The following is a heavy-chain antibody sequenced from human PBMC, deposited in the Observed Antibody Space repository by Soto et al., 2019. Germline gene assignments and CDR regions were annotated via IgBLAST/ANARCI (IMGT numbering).Heavy chain of an antibody. CDR2: FRSSGGT. V-gene: IGHV4-59*12. CDR3: ARDQVSYSSSWYYYYYYGMDV. CDR1: GDSISSYN. D-gene: IGHD6-13*01. J-gene: IGHJ6*02. Sequence: SETLSLTCTVSGDSISSYNLAWIRQPPGKGLEWIGYFRSSGGTSYNPSLKSRVAISADTSKNQFSLQLNSVTPEDTAVYYCARDQVSYSSSWYYYYYYGMDVWGQGTTVTV.